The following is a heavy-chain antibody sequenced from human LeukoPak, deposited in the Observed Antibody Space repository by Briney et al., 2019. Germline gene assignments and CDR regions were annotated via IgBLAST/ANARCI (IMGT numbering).Heavy chain of an antibody. Sequence: PGGSLRLSCAASGFTFSSYSMNWVRQAPGKGLEWVSYISSSSSTVYYADSVKGRFTISRDNAKNSLYLQMNSLRAEDTALYYCAKDQAIFQGIVVVNYFDYWGQGTLVTVSS. J-gene: IGHJ4*02. CDR3: AKDQAIFQGIVVVNYFDY. D-gene: IGHD3-22*01. CDR1: GFTFSSYS. V-gene: IGHV3-48*01. CDR2: ISSSSSTV.